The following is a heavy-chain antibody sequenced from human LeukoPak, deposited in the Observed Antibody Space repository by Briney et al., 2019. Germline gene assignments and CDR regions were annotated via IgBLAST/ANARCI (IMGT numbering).Heavy chain of an antibody. J-gene: IGHJ4*02. CDR2: INEDGSIT. Sequence: GGSLRLSCAVSGFTFRTYWMHWVRQVPGEGLVWVSRINEDGSITNYADSVKGRFSISRDNAKNSLYLQMNSLRAEDTAVYYCAKVRGITVTGVDYWGQGTLVTVSS. D-gene: IGHD6-19*01. CDR3: AKVRGITVTGVDY. CDR1: GFTFRTYW. V-gene: IGHV3-74*01.